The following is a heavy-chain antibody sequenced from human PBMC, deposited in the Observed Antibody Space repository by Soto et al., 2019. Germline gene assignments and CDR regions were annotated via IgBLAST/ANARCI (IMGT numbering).Heavy chain of an antibody. Sequence: QLQLQESGPRLVKPSETLSLTCSVSGGSISSSSYSWGWIRQPPGKGLEWIGAIYYSGSTPYHPSRGGRVAISADPPNNQLSLRLSSVTAADTAVYYCGRQPGHCGSTTCFGYYSVDVWGQGTTVTVS. D-gene: IGHD2-2*01. CDR2: IYYSGST. J-gene: IGHJ6*02. CDR1: GGSISSSSYS. V-gene: IGHV4-39*01. CDR3: GRQPGHCGSTTCFGYYSVDV.